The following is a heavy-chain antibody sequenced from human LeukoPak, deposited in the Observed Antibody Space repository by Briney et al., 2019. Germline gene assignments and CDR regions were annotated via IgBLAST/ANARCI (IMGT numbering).Heavy chain of an antibody. Sequence: SKTLSLTCTVSGGSISTYYWSWIRQPPGKGLEWIGYINSRGSTNYNPSLKSRVTISVDTSKNQFPLQLSSATAADTAVYYCARGLELQWLLYRGWFDPWGQGILVTVSS. CDR1: GGSISTYY. CDR2: INSRGST. CDR3: ARGLELQWLLYRGWFDP. D-gene: IGHD3-3*01. V-gene: IGHV4-59*01. J-gene: IGHJ5*02.